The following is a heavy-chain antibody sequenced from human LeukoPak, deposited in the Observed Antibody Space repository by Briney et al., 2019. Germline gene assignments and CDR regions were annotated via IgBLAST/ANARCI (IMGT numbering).Heavy chain of an antibody. CDR3: ARDRAATQDWVEFDP. J-gene: IGHJ5*02. V-gene: IGHV3-66*03. CDR1: GFRVSDYY. D-gene: IGHD3/OR15-3a*01. Sequence: PGGSLRLSCAVSGFRVSDYYMSWGRHAPEKGLELVGLIRDSGEAFYADFARGRFAISRDETENTFYLQMNSLRVEDTAVSFCARDRAATQDWVEFDPWGQGTPVIVSS. CDR2: IRDSGEA.